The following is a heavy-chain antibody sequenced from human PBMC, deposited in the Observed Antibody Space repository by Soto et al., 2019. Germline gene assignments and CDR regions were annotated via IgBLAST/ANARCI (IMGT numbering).Heavy chain of an antibody. D-gene: IGHD3-10*01. V-gene: IGHV3-11*01. Sequence: QVQLVESGGGLVKPGGSLRLSCAASGFTFSDFYMSWIRQAPGKGLEWLSYISGSGTTIYYADSVTGRFTISRDNAKDSLYLQMSSLGAEDTAVYYCARGVLLWFGSQFDDWGQGTLVTVSS. CDR1: GFTFSDFY. CDR3: ARGVLLWFGSQFDD. CDR2: ISGSGTTI. J-gene: IGHJ4*02.